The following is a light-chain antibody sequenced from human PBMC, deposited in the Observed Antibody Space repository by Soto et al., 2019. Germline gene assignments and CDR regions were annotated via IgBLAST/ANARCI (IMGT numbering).Light chain of an antibody. V-gene: IGLV2-23*03. CDR2: EGS. Sequence: LTQPASVSGSPGQSITISCTGTSSDVGSYNLVSWYQQHPGKAPKLMIYEGSKRPSGVSNRFSGSKSGNTASLTISGLQAEDEADYYCCSYAGSSTFGVFGGGTKLTVL. J-gene: IGLJ2*01. CDR3: CSYAGSSTFGV. CDR1: SSDVGSYNL.